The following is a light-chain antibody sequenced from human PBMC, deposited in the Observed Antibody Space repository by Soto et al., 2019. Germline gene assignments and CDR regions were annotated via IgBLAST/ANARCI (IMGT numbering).Light chain of an antibody. V-gene: IGLV1-40*01. J-gene: IGLJ3*02. CDR2: GNS. Sequence: QYVLTQPPSVSGAPGQRVTISCTGSSDKIGAGYDVHWYQQLPGTAPKLLIYGNSNRPSGVPDRFSGSKTGTSASLAITGLQAEDEADYYCQSYDSSLSGWVFGGGTKLTDL. CDR3: QSYDSSLSGWV. CDR1: SDKIGAGYD.